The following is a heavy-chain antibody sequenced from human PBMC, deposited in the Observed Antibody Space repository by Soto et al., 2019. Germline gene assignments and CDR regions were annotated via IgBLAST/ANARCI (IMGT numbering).Heavy chain of an antibody. D-gene: IGHD6-13*01. V-gene: IGHV4-59*01. CDR1: GDSISSYF. Sequence: LETLSLTCTVSGDSISSYFWSWIRQPPGKGLEWIGYIYYSGSTNYNPSLKSRVTISVDTSKNQFSLKLSSVTAADTAVYYCARMIAAAGIPYYYYYGMDVWGQGTTVTVSS. J-gene: IGHJ6*02. CDR3: ARMIAAAGIPYYYYYGMDV. CDR2: IYYSGST.